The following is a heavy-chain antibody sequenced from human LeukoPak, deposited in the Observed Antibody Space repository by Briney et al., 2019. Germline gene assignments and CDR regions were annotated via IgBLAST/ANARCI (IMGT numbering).Heavy chain of an antibody. CDR1: GFTISSYG. V-gene: IGHV3-30*18. Sequence: PGGSLRLSCAASGFTISSYGMHWVRQARGKGLEWVAVISYDGSNKYYADSVKGRFTISRDNSKNTLYLQMNSLRAEDTAVYYCAKEKGLNRGSLYYFDYWGQGTLVTVSS. CDR3: AKEKGLNRGSLYYFDY. J-gene: IGHJ4*02. CDR2: ISYDGSNK. D-gene: IGHD5-12*01.